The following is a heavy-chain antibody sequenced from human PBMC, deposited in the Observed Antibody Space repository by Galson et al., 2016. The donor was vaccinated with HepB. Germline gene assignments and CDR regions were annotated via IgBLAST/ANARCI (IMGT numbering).Heavy chain of an antibody. J-gene: IGHJ3*02. CDR1: GFNFGDYP. D-gene: IGHD6-19*01. Sequence: SLRLSCAASGFNFGDYPMTWVRQAPGKGLEWVSTIGTGGFTHYTDSVKGRFIVARDNSENTLHLQVNSLTDGDTALYYCAREGYSSGHCGAFDIWGRGTFVAVSP. CDR3: AREGYSSGHCGAFDI. CDR2: IGTGGFT. V-gene: IGHV3-23*01.